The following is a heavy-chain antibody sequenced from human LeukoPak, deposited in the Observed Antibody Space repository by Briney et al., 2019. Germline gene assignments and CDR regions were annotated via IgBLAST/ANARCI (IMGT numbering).Heavy chain of an antibody. V-gene: IGHV4-59*08. CDR1: SGSINDYH. D-gene: IGHD1-26*01. CDR3: ARHSLEWELLGNDAFDI. J-gene: IGHJ3*02. CDR2: IYYSGTT. Sequence: PSETLSLTCTVSSGSINDYHWSWIRQPPGKGLEWIGHIYYSGTTNYNASLKSRVTISLDTSKSQFSLEVTSVTAADTAMYYCARHSLEWELLGNDAFDIWGQGTMVTVSS.